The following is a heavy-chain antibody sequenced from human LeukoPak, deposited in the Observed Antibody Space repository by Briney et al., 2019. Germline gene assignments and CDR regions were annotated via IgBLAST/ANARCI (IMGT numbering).Heavy chain of an antibody. Sequence: GGSLRLSCAVSGLTFNNYAMHWVRQAPEKGLGWVSGISWNSGSIGYADSVKGRFTISRDNAKNSLYLQMNSLRAEDTALYYCAKDIFPYYYGSGGYLGYWGQGTLVTVSS. V-gene: IGHV3-9*01. CDR1: GLTFNNYA. D-gene: IGHD3-10*01. CDR2: ISWNSGSI. J-gene: IGHJ4*02. CDR3: AKDIFPYYYGSGGYLGY.